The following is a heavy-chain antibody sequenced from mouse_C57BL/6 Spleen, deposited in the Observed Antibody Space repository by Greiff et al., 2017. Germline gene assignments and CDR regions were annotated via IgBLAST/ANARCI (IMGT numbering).Heavy chain of an antibody. CDR1: GFTFSSYG. CDR2: ISSGGSYT. V-gene: IGHV5-6*01. CDR3: ARLAKGFAD. D-gene: IGHD1-1*01. Sequence: EVMLVESGGDLVKPGGSLKLSCAASGFTFSSYGMSWVRQTPDKRLEWVATISSGGSYTYYPDSVKGRFTISRDNAKNTRYLQMSSLKSEDTAMYYCARLAKGFADWGQGTLVTVSA. J-gene: IGHJ3*01.